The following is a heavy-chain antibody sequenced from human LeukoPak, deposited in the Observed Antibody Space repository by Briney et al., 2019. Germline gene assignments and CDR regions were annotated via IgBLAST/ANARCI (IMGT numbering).Heavy chain of an antibody. D-gene: IGHD3-10*01. V-gene: IGHV3-30*18. J-gene: IGHJ4*02. CDR2: ISYDGSDK. CDR3: AKDLTMVRGVIIHY. Sequence: GGSLRLSCAASGFTFSNYVMHWVRQAPGKGLEWVALISYDGSDKYYADSVKGRFTISRDNSKNTLYLQMNSLRAEDTAVYYCAKDLTMVRGVIIHYWGQGTLVTVSS. CDR1: GFTFSNYV.